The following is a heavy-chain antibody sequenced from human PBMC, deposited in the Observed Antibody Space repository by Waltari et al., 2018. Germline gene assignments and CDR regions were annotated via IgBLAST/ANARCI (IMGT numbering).Heavy chain of an antibody. Sequence: QVQLQQWGAGLLKPSETLSLTCAVYGGSFSGYYWRWIRQPPGKGRAWNGEINHSGSTNYNPSLKSRVTISVDTSKNQFSLKLSSVTAADTAVYYCARDHQYYDFWSGYPQGWFDPWGQGTLVTVSS. J-gene: IGHJ5*02. V-gene: IGHV4-34*01. D-gene: IGHD3-3*01. CDR2: INHSGST. CDR3: ARDHQYYDFWSGYPQGWFDP. CDR1: GGSFSGYY.